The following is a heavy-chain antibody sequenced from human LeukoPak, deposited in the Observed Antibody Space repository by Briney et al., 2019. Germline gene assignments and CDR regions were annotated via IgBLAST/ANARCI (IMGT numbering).Heavy chain of an antibody. D-gene: IGHD3-3*01. Sequence: SETLSLTCAVSGYSISSGYYWGWIRPPPGKGLEWIGSIYHSGSTYYNPSLKSRVTISVDTSKNQFSLKLSSVTAADTAVHYCAFERYDFWSGYYTGDAFDIWGQGTMVTVSS. V-gene: IGHV4-38-2*01. CDR2: IYHSGST. J-gene: IGHJ3*02. CDR1: GYSISSGYY. CDR3: AFERYDFWSGYYTGDAFDI.